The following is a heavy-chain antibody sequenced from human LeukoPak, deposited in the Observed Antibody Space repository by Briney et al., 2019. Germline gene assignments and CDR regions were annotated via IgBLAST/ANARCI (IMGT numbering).Heavy chain of an antibody. CDR2: IHTSGST. J-gene: IGHJ3*02. CDR1: GDSISTYY. V-gene: IGHV4-4*09. Sequence: PSETLSLICTVSGDSISTYYWSWIRQPPGKGLEWIGYIHTSGSTNFNPSLKSRVTISVDTSKNQFSLKLSSMTAADTAVYYCARKPPSDAFDIWGKGQWSPSLQ. CDR3: ARKPPSDAFDI.